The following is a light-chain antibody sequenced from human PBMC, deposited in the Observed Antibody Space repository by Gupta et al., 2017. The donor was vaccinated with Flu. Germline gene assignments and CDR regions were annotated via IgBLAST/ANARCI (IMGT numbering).Light chain of an antibody. J-gene: IGLJ3*02. CDR3: GTWDTSLSVWV. Sequence: QSVLTQPPSVSAAPGQKVTISCSGSSSNIGNNYVSWYQHLPGTAPKLLIYENNHRPSGIPDRFSGYKAGTSATPGITGLQTGDEADYYCGTWDTSLSVWVFGGGTKLTVL. CDR1: SSNIGNNY. CDR2: ENN. V-gene: IGLV1-51*02.